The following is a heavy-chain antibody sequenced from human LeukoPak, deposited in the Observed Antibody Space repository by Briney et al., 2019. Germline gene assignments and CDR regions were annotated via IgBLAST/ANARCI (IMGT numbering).Heavy chain of an antibody. D-gene: IGHD1-26*01. CDR1: GGSFSGYY. CDR2: INHSGST. Sequence: PSETLSLTCAVYGGSFSGYYWSWIRQPPGKGLEWIGEINHSGSTNYNPYLKSRVTISVDTSKNQFSLKLSSVTAADTAVYYCARGGVGATLDAFDIWGQGTMVTVSS. J-gene: IGHJ3*02. V-gene: IGHV4-34*01. CDR3: ARGGVGATLDAFDI.